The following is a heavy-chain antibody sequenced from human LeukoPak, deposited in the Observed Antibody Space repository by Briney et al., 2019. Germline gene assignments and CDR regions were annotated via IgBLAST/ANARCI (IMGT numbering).Heavy chain of an antibody. CDR2: INPHTGVT. J-gene: IGHJ4*02. Sequence: GASLRVSCETPVYTFTAHYMYWVRETPRQRREWVGGINPHTGVTQYVHKIQSRVTMTRDTSINTAYIELNSLTSVDTAMYYCARTWIQVSTPAFYYWGEG. D-gene: IGHD5-18*01. CDR3: ARTWIQVSTPAFYY. V-gene: IGHV1-2*02. CDR1: VYTFTAHY.